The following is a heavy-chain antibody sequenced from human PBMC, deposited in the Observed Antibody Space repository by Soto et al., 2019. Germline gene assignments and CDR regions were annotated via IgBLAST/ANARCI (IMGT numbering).Heavy chain of an antibody. D-gene: IGHD6-19*01. CDR3: AKDQAVDDPYYYYGMDV. CDR2: ISYDGSNK. CDR1: GFTFSSYG. V-gene: IGHV3-30*18. J-gene: IGHJ6*02. Sequence: PGGSLRLSCAASGFTFSSYGMHWVRQAPGKGLEWVAVISYDGSNKYYADSVKGRFTISRDNSKNTLYLQMNSLRAEDTAVYYCAKDQAVDDPYYYYGMDVWGQGTTVTVSS.